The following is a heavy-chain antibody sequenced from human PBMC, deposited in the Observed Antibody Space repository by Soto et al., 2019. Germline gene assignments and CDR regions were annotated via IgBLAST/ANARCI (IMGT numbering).Heavy chain of an antibody. CDR1: GYTFTSYG. Sequence: ASVKVSCKASGYTFTSYGISWVRQAPGQGLEWMGWISAYNGNTNYAQRLQGRVTMTTDTSTSTAYMELRSLRSDDTAVYYCARARIAAAGHNWFEPWGQGTLVTXS. J-gene: IGHJ5*02. D-gene: IGHD6-13*01. CDR3: ARARIAAAGHNWFEP. V-gene: IGHV1-18*01. CDR2: ISAYNGNT.